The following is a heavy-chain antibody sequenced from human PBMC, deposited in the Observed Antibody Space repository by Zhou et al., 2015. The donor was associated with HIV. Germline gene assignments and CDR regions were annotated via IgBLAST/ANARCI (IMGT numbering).Heavy chain of an antibody. D-gene: IGHD4-23*01. CDR3: AREAGGGKSAPIDF. J-gene: IGHJ4*02. CDR1: GGTFSSYT. CDR2: IIPILGIA. Sequence: QVQLVQSGAEVKKPGSSVKVSCKASGGTFSSYTISWVRQAPGQGLEWMGRIIPILGIANYAQKFQGRVTITADESTSTAYMELSGLRSEDTAIYYCAREAGGGKSAPIDFWGQGTLVTVSS. V-gene: IGHV1-69*08.